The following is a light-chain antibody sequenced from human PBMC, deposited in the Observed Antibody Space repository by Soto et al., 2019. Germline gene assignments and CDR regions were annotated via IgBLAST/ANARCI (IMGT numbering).Light chain of an antibody. V-gene: IGKV3-15*01. CDR1: QSVSNN. J-gene: IGKJ2*01. CDR3: QQYDNWPYT. Sequence: EIVMTHSPATLSVSPGERATLSCRASQSVSNNLAWYQQKPGQAPRLLIYGASTRATAIPARFSGSGSGTEFTLTISSLQSEDFAVYFCQQYDNWPYTFGHGTKVDI. CDR2: GAS.